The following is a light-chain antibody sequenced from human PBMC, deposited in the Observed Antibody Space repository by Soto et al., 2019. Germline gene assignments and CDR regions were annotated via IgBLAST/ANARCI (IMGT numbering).Light chain of an antibody. V-gene: IGLV2-23*02. J-gene: IGLJ1*01. CDR3: CSYAGSSTFFYV. CDR2: EVS. Sequence: QSALTQPASVSGSPGQSITISCTGTSSDVGSYNLVSWYQQHPGKAPKLMIYEVSKRPSGVSNRFSGSKSGNTASLTISGLQAEDDSYYYCCSYAGSSTFFYVLLPATKVTV. CDR1: SSDVGSYNL.